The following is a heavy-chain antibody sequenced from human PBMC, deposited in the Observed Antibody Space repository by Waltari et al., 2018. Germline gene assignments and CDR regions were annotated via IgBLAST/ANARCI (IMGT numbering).Heavy chain of an antibody. D-gene: IGHD3-3*01. CDR2: ISSTSSYI. V-gene: IGHV3-21*01. CDR3: ARDSETDYDFWTGQPSWFDP. J-gene: IGHJ5*02. CDR1: RFTFSSYS. Sequence: EAHLVESGGGLVKPGGSLSLSCTASRFTFSSYSMNWVRRAPGKGLEWVSSISSTSSYIYYADSVKGRFTISRDNAKNSLYLQMNNLRAEDTAVYYCARDSETDYDFWTGQPSWFDPWGQGTLVTVSS.